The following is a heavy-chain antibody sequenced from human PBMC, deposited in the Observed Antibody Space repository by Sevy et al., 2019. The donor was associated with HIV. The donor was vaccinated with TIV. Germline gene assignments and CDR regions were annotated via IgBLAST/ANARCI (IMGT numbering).Heavy chain of an antibody. CDR3: AKDLVYCSGGSCSPYGAFDI. D-gene: IGHD2-15*01. V-gene: IGHV3-23*01. Sequence: GGSLRLSCAASRFTFSSYAMSWVRQAPGKGLEWVSGISGSADNTYFSDSVKGRFTISRDNSKNTLYLQMNSLRAEDTAVYYCAKDLVYCSGGSCSPYGAFDIWGQGTMVTVSS. CDR2: ISGSADNT. CDR1: RFTFSSYA. J-gene: IGHJ3*02.